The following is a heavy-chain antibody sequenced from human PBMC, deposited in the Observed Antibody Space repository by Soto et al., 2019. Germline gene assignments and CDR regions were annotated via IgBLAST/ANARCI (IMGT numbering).Heavy chain of an antibody. J-gene: IGHJ4*02. CDR3: ARGWPHLRFGDSIRGLGRVDY. Sequence: QVQLQQWGAGLLKPSETLSLTCAVYGGSFSGYYWSWIRQPPGKGLEWIGEINHSGSTNYNPSLKSRVTISVDTSKNQFSLKLSSVTAADTAVYYCARGWPHLRFGDSIRGLGRVDYWGQGTLVTVSS. CDR2: INHSGST. CDR1: GGSFSGYY. V-gene: IGHV4-34*01. D-gene: IGHD3-10*01.